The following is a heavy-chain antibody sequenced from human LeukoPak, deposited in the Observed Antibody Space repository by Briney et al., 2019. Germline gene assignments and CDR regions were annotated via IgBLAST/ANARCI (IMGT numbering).Heavy chain of an antibody. CDR3: AREEDYYGSDWFDP. CDR2: ISYDGSNK. D-gene: IGHD3-10*01. Sequence: GGSLRLSCAASGFTFSSYAMHWVRQAPGKGLEWVAVISYDGSNKYYADSVKGRFTISRGNSKNTLYLQMNSLRAEDTAVYYCAREEDYYGSDWFDPWGQGTLVTVSS. J-gene: IGHJ5*02. CDR1: GFTFSSYA. V-gene: IGHV3-30*01.